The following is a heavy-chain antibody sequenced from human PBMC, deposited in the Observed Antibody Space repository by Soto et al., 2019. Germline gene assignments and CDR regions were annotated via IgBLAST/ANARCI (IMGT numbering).Heavy chain of an antibody. CDR3: ARGGYTYGYGLAS. Sequence: QVQLVQSGAEVKKLGASVKVSCKASGYTFTAYYIHWVRQAPGQGLEWVGWVNPNSGATNYAQRVQGCVTMTGDTSVSPAYMDSTRLRSDATAVYYCARGGYTYGYGLASWGQGTLVTVSS. V-gene: IGHV1-2*04. J-gene: IGHJ5*02. CDR2: VNPNSGAT. CDR1: GYTFTAYY. D-gene: IGHD5-18*01.